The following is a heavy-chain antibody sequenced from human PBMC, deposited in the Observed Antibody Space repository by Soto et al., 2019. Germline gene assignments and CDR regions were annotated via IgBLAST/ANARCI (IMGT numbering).Heavy chain of an antibody. CDR3: ARDAGIAAAGTRYYYGMDV. CDR1: GGSISSGGYS. D-gene: IGHD6-13*01. V-gene: IGHV4-30-2*01. Sequence: QLQLQESGSGLVKPSQTLSLTCAVSGGSISSGGYSWSWIRQPPGKGLEWIGYIYHSGSTYYNPSLKSRVTISVDRSKNQFSLKLSSVTAADTAVYYCARDAGIAAAGTRYYYGMDVWGQGTTVTVSS. J-gene: IGHJ6*02. CDR2: IYHSGST.